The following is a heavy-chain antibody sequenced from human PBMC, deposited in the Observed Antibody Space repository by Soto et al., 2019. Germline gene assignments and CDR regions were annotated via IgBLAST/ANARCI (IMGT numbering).Heavy chain of an antibody. V-gene: IGHV3-23*01. CDR1: GFSFSDNA. CDR2: IGDSVSTT. Sequence: GGALRLSCEDSGFSFSDNAMTWVRQAPGEGLEGVASIGDSVSTTYYADSVKGRFTISRDNTINALYLRSSYQRADDTAVYYCAVHDLSLIVVNIGFAVCGQG. CDR3: AVHDLSLIVVNIGFAV. D-gene: IGHD2-15*01. J-gene: IGHJ3*01.